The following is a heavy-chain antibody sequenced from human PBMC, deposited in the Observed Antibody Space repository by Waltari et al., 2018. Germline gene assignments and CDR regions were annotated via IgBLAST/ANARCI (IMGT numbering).Heavy chain of an antibody. V-gene: IGHV4-59*01. D-gene: IGHD2-2*01. CDR3: ARGPQYQLLAFDI. CDR2: IYYSGST. CDR1: GGSISSYY. Sequence: QVQLQESGPGLVKPSETLSLTCTVSGGSISSYYWSWIRQPPGKGLEWIGYIYYSGSTNYNPSLKSRVTISVDTSKNQFSLKLSSVTAADTAVYYCARGPQYQLLAFDIWGQGTMVTVSS. J-gene: IGHJ3*02.